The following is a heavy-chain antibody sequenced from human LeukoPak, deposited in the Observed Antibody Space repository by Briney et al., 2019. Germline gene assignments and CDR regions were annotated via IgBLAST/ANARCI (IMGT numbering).Heavy chain of an antibody. Sequence: GESMKISCKGFAYSFTSYWIGWVRQMPGQGLEWMGITYPSDSDSRYSPAFQGLVTISAEKSISTAYLQWNSLNASDSAMDYCARLRDAYPDYWGQGTLVTVSS. V-gene: IGHV5-51*01. J-gene: IGHJ4*02. CDR2: TYPSDSDS. D-gene: IGHD5-24*01. CDR3: ARLRDAYPDY. CDR1: AYSFTSYW.